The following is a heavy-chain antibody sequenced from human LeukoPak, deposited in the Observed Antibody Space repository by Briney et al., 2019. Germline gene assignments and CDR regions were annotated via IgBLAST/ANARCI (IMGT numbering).Heavy chain of an antibody. CDR2: IYYSGST. CDR3: ASRFSGGYFPFDY. D-gene: IGHD1-26*01. CDR1: GGSISSSSYY. Sequence: KTSETLSLTCTVSGGSISSSSYYWGWIRQPPGKGLEWIGNIYYSGSTYYNPSLKSRVTISVDTSKNQFSLKLSSVTAADTAVYYCASRFSGGYFPFDYWGQGTLVTVSS. J-gene: IGHJ4*02. V-gene: IGHV4-39*01.